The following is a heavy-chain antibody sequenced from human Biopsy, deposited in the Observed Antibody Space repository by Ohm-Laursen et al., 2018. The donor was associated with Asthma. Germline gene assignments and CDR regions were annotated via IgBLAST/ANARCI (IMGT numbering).Heavy chain of an antibody. D-gene: IGHD3-10*01. V-gene: IGHV1-18*01. CDR2: ISFYNGNT. CDR1: GDTFNSAG. J-gene: IGHJ6*02. CDR3: ARAVDYSHYYGIDV. Sequence: GASVYASCKTSGDTFNSAGITWARQAPGQGSEWRGWISFYNGNTKVAQKLQAGVTMITDTSTSTSYMELRSLRSDDTAVYFCARAVDYSHYYGIDVWGQGTTVTVS.